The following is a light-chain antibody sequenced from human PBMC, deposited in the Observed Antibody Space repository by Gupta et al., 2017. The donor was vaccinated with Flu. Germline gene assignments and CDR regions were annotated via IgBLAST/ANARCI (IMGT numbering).Light chain of an antibody. CDR3: PPYASSPPT. CDR2: EAS. CDR1: QGFSGW. V-gene: IGKV1-5*03. Sequence: STLSAFVGDTVTITCRASQGFSGWLAWYPQQPGQAPKILIYEASTLKSGVPSRFSGSGSGIEFTLTIRTLQPADIATSYCPPYASSPPTF. J-gene: IGKJ2*01.